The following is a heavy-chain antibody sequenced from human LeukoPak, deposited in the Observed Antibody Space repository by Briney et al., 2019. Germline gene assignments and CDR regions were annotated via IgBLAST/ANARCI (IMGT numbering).Heavy chain of an antibody. CDR2: ISGSGGST. J-gene: IGHJ4*02. CDR1: GFTVSSNY. CDR3: AKRPPYSSGWYFGY. V-gene: IGHV3-23*01. D-gene: IGHD6-19*01. Sequence: GGSLRLSCAASGFTVSSNYMSWVRQAPGKGLEWVSAISGSGGSTYYADSVKGRFTISRDNSKNTLYLQMNSLRAEDTAVYYCAKRPPYSSGWYFGYWGQGTLVTVSS.